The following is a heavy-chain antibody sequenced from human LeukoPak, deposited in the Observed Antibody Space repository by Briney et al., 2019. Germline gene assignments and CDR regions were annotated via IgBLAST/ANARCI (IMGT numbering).Heavy chain of an antibody. CDR3: ARDYYDSSGYYGY. J-gene: IGHJ4*02. D-gene: IGHD3-22*01. V-gene: IGHV3-30-3*01. CDR1: GFNFGSYS. Sequence: GGFLRLSCAASGFNFGSYSMHWVRQAPGKGLEWVAVISYDGNNKYYADSVKGRFTISRDNSKNTLYLQMNSLRAEDTAVYYCARDYYDSSGYYGYWGQGTLVTVSS. CDR2: ISYDGNNK.